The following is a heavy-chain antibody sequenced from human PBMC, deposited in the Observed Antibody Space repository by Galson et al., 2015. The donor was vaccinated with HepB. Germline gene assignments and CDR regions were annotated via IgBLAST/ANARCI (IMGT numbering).Heavy chain of an antibody. CDR1: GFTVSLNY. CDR3: ARLEVGDFRGGSESFDY. CDR2: ISGRGTT. Sequence: SLRLSCAVSGFTVSLNYMSWVRQAPGKGLEWVSAISGRGTTNYANSVKGRFTISRDNSITTLYHQMNSLRVDDTALYYCARLEVGDFRGGSESFDYWGRGTLVTVSS. J-gene: IGHJ4*02. D-gene: IGHD3-3*01. V-gene: IGHV3-66*02.